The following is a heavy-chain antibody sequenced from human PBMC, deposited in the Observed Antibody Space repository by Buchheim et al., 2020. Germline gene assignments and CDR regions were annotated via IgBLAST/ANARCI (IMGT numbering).Heavy chain of an antibody. Sequence: QVQLQQWGAGLLKPSETLSLTCAVYGGSFSGYYWSWIRQPPGKGLEWIGEINHSGSTNYNPSLKSRVTISVDTSQNQFSLKLSSVTAADTAVYYCARCGWLRSRKANWFDPWGQGTL. D-gene: IGHD5-12*01. CDR2: INHSGST. J-gene: IGHJ5*02. V-gene: IGHV4-34*01. CDR3: ARCGWLRSRKANWFDP. CDR1: GGSFSGYY.